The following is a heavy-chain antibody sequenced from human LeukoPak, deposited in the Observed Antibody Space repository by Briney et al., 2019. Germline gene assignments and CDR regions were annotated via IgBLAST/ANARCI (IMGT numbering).Heavy chain of an antibody. Sequence: PGGSLRLSCAASGFTFSSYSMNWVRQAPGKGLEWVSSISSSSSYIYYADSVKGRFTISRDNAKNSLYLQMNSLSAEDTVVYYCARDFKNAFDIWGQGTMVTVSS. CDR3: ARDFKNAFDI. V-gene: IGHV3-21*01. CDR2: ISSSSSYI. J-gene: IGHJ3*02. CDR1: GFTFSSYS.